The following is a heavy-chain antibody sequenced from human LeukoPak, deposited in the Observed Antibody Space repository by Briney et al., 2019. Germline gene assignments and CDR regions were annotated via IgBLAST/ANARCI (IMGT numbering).Heavy chain of an antibody. CDR2: ISGRGGST. V-gene: IGHV3-23*01. CDR3: AKGNGIVGATTFDY. D-gene: IGHD1-26*01. Sequence: GGSLRLSCGDSGFTFSSYAMSLVPPAPGKGPEGVSAISGRGGSTHHADSVKARFTISRDNSTNPLYLQMNSLRAEDTAVYYCAKGNGIVGATTFDYWGQGTLVTVSS. CDR1: GFTFSSYA. J-gene: IGHJ4*02.